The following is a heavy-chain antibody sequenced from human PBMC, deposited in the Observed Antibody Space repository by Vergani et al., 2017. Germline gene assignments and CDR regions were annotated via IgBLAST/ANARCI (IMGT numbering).Heavy chain of an antibody. CDR1: GDSIISRSYY. J-gene: IGHJ2*01. CDR2: IYNSGNG. D-gene: IGHD3-16*01. Sequence: QMQLQESGPGLVKASETLSLTCTVSGDSIISRSYYWGWIRQPPGKGLEWIGGIYNSGNGDSSSSLKSRVTISADTSKNQFYLRLTSVTAADTAVYYCASGKYYSDSTSHFRGRYFDVWGRGTLVTVPS. CDR3: ASGKYYSDSTSHFRGRYFDV. V-gene: IGHV4-39*01.